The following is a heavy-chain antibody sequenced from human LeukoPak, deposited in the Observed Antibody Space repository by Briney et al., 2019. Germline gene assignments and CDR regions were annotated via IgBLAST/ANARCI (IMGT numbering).Heavy chain of an antibody. Sequence: GGSLRLSCAASGFTFSSYEMNWVRQAPGKGLEWVSYISSSGSTIYYADSVKGRFTISRDNAKNSLYLQMNSLRAEDTAVYYCAREEVGRSFDIWGQGTMVTVSS. V-gene: IGHV3-48*03. J-gene: IGHJ3*02. CDR1: GFTFSSYE. D-gene: IGHD1-26*01. CDR3: AREEVGRSFDI. CDR2: ISSSGSTI.